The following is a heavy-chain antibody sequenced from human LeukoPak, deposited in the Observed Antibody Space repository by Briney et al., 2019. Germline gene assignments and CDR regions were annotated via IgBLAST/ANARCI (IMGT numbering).Heavy chain of an antibody. CDR3: ARRGRYSSSWFDY. Sequence: SETLSLTCTVSGGSISSYYWSWIRQPPGKGLEWIGEINHSGNTNYNPSLKSRVTISVDTSKNQFSLKLSSVTAADTAVYYCARRGRYSSSWFDYWGQGTLVTVSS. V-gene: IGHV4-34*01. CDR1: GGSISSYY. CDR2: INHSGNT. D-gene: IGHD6-13*01. J-gene: IGHJ4*02.